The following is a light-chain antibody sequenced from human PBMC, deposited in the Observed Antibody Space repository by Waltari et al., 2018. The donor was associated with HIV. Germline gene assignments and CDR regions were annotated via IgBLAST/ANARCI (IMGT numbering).Light chain of an antibody. V-gene: IGLV3-25*03. CDR2: KDT. CDR3: QSADTGGTRV. CDR1: ALAKQY. Sequence: SFELTQPPSVSVSPGQTARITCSGDALAKQYTYWYQQKPGQAPVVVIYKDTERPSGNPARCSGSSSGTTVTLTISGVQSEDEADYYCQSADTGGTRVFGPGTKVTVL. J-gene: IGLJ1*01.